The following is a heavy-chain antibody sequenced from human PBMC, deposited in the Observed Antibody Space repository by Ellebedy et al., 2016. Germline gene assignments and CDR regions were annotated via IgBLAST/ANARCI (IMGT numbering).Heavy chain of an antibody. D-gene: IGHD3-3*01. CDR2: ITNDGKTI. CDR1: GFTFSDYG. CDR3: TREFYGFAPFYFDH. J-gene: IGHJ4*01. Sequence: GESLKISXAASGFTFSDYGMSWVRQAPGKGLEWVSSITNDGKTISYADSVKGRFTMSRDNAKRSLFLQMNSLRGDDTAVYFCTREFYGFAPFYFDHWGHGSLVTVSS. V-gene: IGHV3-11*01.